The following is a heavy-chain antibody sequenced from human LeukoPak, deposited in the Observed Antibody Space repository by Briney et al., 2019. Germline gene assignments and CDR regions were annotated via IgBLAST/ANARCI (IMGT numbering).Heavy chain of an antibody. D-gene: IGHD5-18*01. CDR2: INYSGRT. CDR3: ARLTPRRYSYGTGDSDY. CDR1: GGSISSSPYY. Sequence: SETLSLTCTVSGGSISSSPYYWGWIRQPPGKGLEWIGSINYSGRTYYNPSLKSRLTISVDTSKNQFSLKLSSVTAADTAVYYCARLTPRRYSYGTGDSDYWGQGTLVTVSS. J-gene: IGHJ4*02. V-gene: IGHV4-39*01.